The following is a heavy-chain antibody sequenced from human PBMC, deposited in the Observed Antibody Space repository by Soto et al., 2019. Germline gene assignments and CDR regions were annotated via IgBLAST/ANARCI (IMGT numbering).Heavy chain of an antibody. CDR3: ARDLGGDLCYYYGMDV. Sequence: GGSLRLSCAASGFTFSSYGMHWVRQAPGKGLEWVAVIWYDGSNKYYADSVKGRFTISRDNSKNTLYLQMNSLRAEDTAVYYCARDLGGDLCYYYGMDVWGQGTTVNVSS. J-gene: IGHJ6*02. V-gene: IGHV3-33*01. CDR2: IWYDGSNK. CDR1: GFTFSSYG. D-gene: IGHD2-21*02.